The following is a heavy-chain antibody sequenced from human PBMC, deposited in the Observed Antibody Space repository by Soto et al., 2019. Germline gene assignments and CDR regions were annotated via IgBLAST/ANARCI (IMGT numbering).Heavy chain of an antibody. D-gene: IGHD5-12*01. CDR3: ARVFSGYDGFIDAFDI. CDR1: GYTFTGYY. CDR2: INPNSGGT. V-gene: IGHV1-2*04. J-gene: IGHJ3*02. Sequence: ASVKVSCKASGYTFTGYYMHWVRQAPGQGLEWMGWINPNSGGTNYAQKFQGWVTMTRDTSISTAYMELSRLRSDDTAVYYCARVFSGYDGFIDAFDIWGQGTMVTVSS.